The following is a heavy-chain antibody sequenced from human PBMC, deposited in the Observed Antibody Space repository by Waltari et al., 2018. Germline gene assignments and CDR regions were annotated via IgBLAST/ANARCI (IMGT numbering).Heavy chain of an antibody. CDR3: ARGGTDGYKKTAPLDI. CDR2: IVPFLGAA. V-gene: IGHV1-69*10. D-gene: IGHD5-12*01. Sequence: QVQLVQSGAELKKPGSSVKVSCKASGGSFGSRTLTWLRQAPGQGLDWMGGIVPFLGAANYAKKFQGRVTFTADKSTNTVYMALSNLKSEDTSIYYCARGGTDGYKKTAPLDIWGQGTMVIVS. J-gene: IGHJ3*02. CDR1: GGSFGSRT.